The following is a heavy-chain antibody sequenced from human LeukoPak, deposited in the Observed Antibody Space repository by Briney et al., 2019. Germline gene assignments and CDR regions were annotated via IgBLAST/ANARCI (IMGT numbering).Heavy chain of an antibody. CDR3: ARAGYCSSPSCYTGYWYFDL. CDR2: IDPSGGST. Sequence: ASVKVSCKASGYTFTSYYMHWVRQAPGQGLEWMGIIDPSGGSTSYAQKFQGRVTMTRDTSTSTVYMELSSLRSEDTAVYYCARAGYCSSPSCYTGYWYFDLWGRGTLVTVST. V-gene: IGHV1-46*01. CDR1: GYTFTSYY. J-gene: IGHJ2*01. D-gene: IGHD2-2*02.